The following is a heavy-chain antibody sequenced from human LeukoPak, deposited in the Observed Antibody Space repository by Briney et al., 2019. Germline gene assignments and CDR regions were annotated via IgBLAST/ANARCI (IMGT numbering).Heavy chain of an antibody. J-gene: IGHJ5*02. CDR3: PRDLGLYESGTPYNLFDP. CDR2: IYNIGST. V-gene: IGHV4-59*01. D-gene: IGHD3-10*01. Sequence: SETLSLTCTVSGGSISSYYWSWIRQPPGKGLEWIGYIYNIGSTNYNPSLKSRVTISVDTSKNQFSLKLSSVTAADTAVYYSPRDLGLYESGTPYNLFDPWGQGTLVTVSS. CDR1: GGSISSYY.